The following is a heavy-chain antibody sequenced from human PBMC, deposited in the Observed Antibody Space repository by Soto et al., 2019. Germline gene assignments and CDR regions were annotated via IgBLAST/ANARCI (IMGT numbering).Heavy chain of an antibody. J-gene: IGHJ6*01. CDR1: GGSIINSSAY. Sequence: QVQLQESGPGLVKPSETLSLTCSVSGGSIINSSAYWTWIRQTPGKGLEWLGDVYYSGMTNYNPSPXSXITMSVDTSKNRFSLNLKSVTAADTAKYYCARWDAPGAWLSVWGQGTTVTVSS. D-gene: IGHD3-22*01. CDR2: VYYSGMT. CDR3: ARWDAPGAWLSV. V-gene: IGHV4-39*02.